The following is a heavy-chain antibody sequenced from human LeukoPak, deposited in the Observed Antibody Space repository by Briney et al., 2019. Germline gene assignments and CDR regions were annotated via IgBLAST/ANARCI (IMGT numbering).Heavy chain of an antibody. V-gene: IGHV3-11*01. Sequence: GGSLRLSCAASGFTFSDYYMSWIRQAPGKGLEWVSYISSSGSTIYYADSVKGRFTISRDNAKNSLYLQMNSLRAEDTAVYYCAKDRATMIVVVIPELTFDYWGQGTLVTVSS. CDR3: AKDRATMIVVVIPELTFDY. D-gene: IGHD3-22*01. J-gene: IGHJ4*02. CDR1: GFTFSDYY. CDR2: ISSSGSTI.